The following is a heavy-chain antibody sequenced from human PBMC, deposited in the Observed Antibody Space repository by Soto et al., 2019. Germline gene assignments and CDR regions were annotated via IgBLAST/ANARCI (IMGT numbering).Heavy chain of an antibody. Sequence: PGGSLRLSCAASVFTFSSYGMHWVRQAPGKGLEWVAAIWYDGSNKYYADSVKGRFTISRDNSKNTLDLQMNSLRAEDTAVYYCARDFGIAVALNYWGQGTLVTVSS. CDR1: VFTFSSYG. D-gene: IGHD6-19*01. CDR3: ARDFGIAVALNY. J-gene: IGHJ4*02. CDR2: IWYDGSNK. V-gene: IGHV3-33*08.